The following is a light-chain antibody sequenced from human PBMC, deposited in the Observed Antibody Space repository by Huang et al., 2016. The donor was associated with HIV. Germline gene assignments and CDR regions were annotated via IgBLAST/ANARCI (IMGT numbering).Light chain of an antibody. CDR2: GAS. CDR1: PNITNNF. Sequence: DIVLTQSPGTLSLSPRERAALSCRASPNITNNFLAWYQQRSGQTPRLLISGASNRDMGIPDRFSGSGSGTDFTLIISRLEPQDSAVYYCQQYLSSPLTFGGGTNVEIK. J-gene: IGKJ4*01. CDR3: QQYLSSPLT. V-gene: IGKV3-20*01.